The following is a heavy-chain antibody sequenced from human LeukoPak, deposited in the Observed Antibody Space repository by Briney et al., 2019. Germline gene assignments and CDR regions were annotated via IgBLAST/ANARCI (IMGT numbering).Heavy chain of an antibody. CDR1: GYSISSGYY. CDR3: AREQQLPDY. J-gene: IGHJ4*02. Sequence: SETLSLTCTVSGYSISSGYYWGRIRQPPGKGLEWIGSIYHSGSTYYNPSLKSRVTISVDTSKNQFSLKLSSVTAADTAVYYCAREQQLPDYWGQGTLVTVSS. V-gene: IGHV4-38-2*02. CDR2: IYHSGST. D-gene: IGHD6-13*01.